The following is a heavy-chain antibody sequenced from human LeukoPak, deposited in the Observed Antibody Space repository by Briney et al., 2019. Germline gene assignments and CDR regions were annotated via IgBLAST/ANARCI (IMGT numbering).Heavy chain of an antibody. V-gene: IGHV3-23*01. D-gene: IGHD4-11*01. CDR2: ISGSGGRT. CDR1: GFTFSNYA. Sequence: GGSLRLSCTASGFTFSNYAMSWVRQAPGKGLEWVSSISGSGGRTYYADSVKGRFTISRDNAKNSLYLQMNSLRAEDTAVYYCARKGDYSKGFDYWGQGTLVTVSS. J-gene: IGHJ4*02. CDR3: ARKGDYSKGFDY.